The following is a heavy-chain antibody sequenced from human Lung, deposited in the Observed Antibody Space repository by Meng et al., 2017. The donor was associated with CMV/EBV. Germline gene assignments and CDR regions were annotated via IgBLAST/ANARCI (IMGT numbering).Heavy chain of an antibody. D-gene: IGHD5-24*01. CDR3: ATQESRDGHNPY. J-gene: IGHJ4*02. Sequence: ERGQGRVKPSGTLSPTCIVCGGSISSSYWWTWVRQSPGKGLEWIGEMYHSGTTNYNPSLKSRVTISMGKSNNQLSLKLNSVTAADTAVYYCATQESRDGHNPYWGQGTLVTVSS. CDR2: MYHSGTT. V-gene: IGHV4-4*02. CDR1: GGSISSSYW.